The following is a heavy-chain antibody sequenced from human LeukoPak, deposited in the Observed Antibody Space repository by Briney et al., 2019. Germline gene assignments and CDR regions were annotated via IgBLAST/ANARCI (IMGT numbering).Heavy chain of an antibody. CDR1: GFTVSSNY. D-gene: IGHD3-9*01. CDR3: ARGANYDILTGYMYYFDY. J-gene: IGHJ4*02. V-gene: IGHV3-66*02. Sequence: GGSLRLSCAASGFTVSSNYMSWVRQAPGKGLEWVSVIYSGGNTYYADSVKGRFTISRDNSKNTLYLQMNSLRAEDTAVYYCARGANYDILTGYMYYFDYWGQGTLVTVSS. CDR2: IYSGGNT.